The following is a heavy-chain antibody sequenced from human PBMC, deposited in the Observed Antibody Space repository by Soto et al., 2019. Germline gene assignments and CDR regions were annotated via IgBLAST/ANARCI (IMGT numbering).Heavy chain of an antibody. D-gene: IGHD3-10*01. CDR3: ARDSIGRGRAFDI. Sequence: QVQLQESGPGLVKPSQTLSLTCTVSGGSISSGGYYWSWIRQHPGKGLEWIGYIYCSGSTYYNPSLKSRVTISVDTSKNQFSLKLSSVTAADTAVYYCARDSIGRGRAFDIWGQGTMVTVSS. CDR1: GGSISSGGYY. V-gene: IGHV4-31*03. J-gene: IGHJ3*02. CDR2: IYCSGST.